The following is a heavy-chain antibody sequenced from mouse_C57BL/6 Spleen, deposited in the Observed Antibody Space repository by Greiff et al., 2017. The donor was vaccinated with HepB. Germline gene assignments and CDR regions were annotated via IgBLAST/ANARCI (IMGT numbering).Heavy chain of an antibody. V-gene: IGHV1-62-2*01. Sequence: LQESGAELVKPGASVKLSCKASGYTFTEYTIHWVKQRSGQGLEWIGWFYPGSGSIKYNEKFKDKATLTADKSSSTVYMELSRLTSEDSAVYFCARHEDRSSPNWAWFAYWGQGTLVTVSA. J-gene: IGHJ3*01. CDR2: FYPGSGSI. CDR3: ARHEDRSSPNWAWFAY. CDR1: GYTFTEYT. D-gene: IGHD4-1*02.